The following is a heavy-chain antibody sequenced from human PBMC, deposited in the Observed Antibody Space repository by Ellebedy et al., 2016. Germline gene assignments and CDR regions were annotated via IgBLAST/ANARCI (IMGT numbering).Heavy chain of an antibody. CDR2: INGGNGKT. D-gene: IGHD3-10*01. CDR1: GYTFTRYA. J-gene: IGHJ4*02. CDR3: ARGSAEGRAFDY. V-gene: IGHV1-3*01. Sequence: ASVKVSCKTSGYTFTRYAIHWVRQAPGQRLEWMGWINGGNGKTKYSEKFQDRVTITGDTPASTAYMELSRLTSEDTPVYYSARGSAEGRAFDYWGQGTLVTVSP.